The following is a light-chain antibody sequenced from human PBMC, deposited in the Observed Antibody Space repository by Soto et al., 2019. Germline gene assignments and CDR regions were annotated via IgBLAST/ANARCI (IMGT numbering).Light chain of an antibody. Sequence: QSVLTQPASVSGCPGQSITISFTGNRSDGGGYNYVTWYQQHPGKAPKLMIYDVSTRPSGVSNRFSGSKSGNTASLTISGLQAEDEAEYYCSSYTSSSSNYVFGTGTKVTVL. J-gene: IGLJ1*01. CDR1: RSDGGGYNY. CDR3: SSYTSSSSNYV. CDR2: DVS. V-gene: IGLV2-14*01.